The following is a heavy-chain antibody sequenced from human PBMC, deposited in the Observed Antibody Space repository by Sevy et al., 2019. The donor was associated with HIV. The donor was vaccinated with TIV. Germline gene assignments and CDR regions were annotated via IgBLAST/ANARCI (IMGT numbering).Heavy chain of an antibody. CDR1: GFTFGDYA. D-gene: IGHD3-22*01. CDR2: IRSKDYGGAT. Sequence: GGSLRLSCTGSGFTFGDYAMSRFRQAPGMGLEWVGFIRSKDYGGATEYAACVKGRFTISSDDSKSMAELHMNSLKTEDTSFYYCTRGYYYDSSGYSDYWGQGTLVTVSS. CDR3: TRGYYYDSSGYSDY. V-gene: IGHV3-49*03. J-gene: IGHJ4*02.